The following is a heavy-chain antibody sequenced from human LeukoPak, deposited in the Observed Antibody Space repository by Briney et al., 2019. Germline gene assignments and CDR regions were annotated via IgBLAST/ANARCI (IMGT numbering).Heavy chain of an antibody. J-gene: IGHJ4*02. CDR2: IRSKASGGTT. CDR1: GFTFGDYA. V-gene: IGHV3-49*04. Sequence: PGGSLRLSCTASGFTFGDYAMSWVRQAPGKGLEWVGFIRSKASGGTTEYAASVKGRFAISRDDSKTIAYLQMNSLKTEDTAVYYCTRGDGSGSYWGQGTLVTVSS. CDR3: TRGDGSGSY. D-gene: IGHD3-10*01.